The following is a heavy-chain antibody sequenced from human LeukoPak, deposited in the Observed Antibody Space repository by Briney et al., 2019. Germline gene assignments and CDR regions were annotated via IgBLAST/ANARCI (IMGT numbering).Heavy chain of an antibody. V-gene: IGHV4-34*01. CDR2: INHSGST. Sequence: PSETLSLTCAVYGGSFSGYYWSWIRQPPWKGLEWIGEINHSGSTNYNPSLKSRVTISVDTSKNQFSLKLSSVTAADTAVYYCARLYQGKRPPDYWGQGTLVTVSS. CDR3: ARLYQGKRPPDY. J-gene: IGHJ4*02. D-gene: IGHD6-25*01. CDR1: GGSFSGYY.